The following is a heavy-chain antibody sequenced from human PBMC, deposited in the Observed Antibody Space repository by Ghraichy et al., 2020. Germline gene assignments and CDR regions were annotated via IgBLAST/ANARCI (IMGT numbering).Heavy chain of an antibody. J-gene: IGHJ4*02. D-gene: IGHD2-15*01. Sequence: GGSLRLSCAASGFTFSSYGMHWVRQAPGKGLEWVAFIRYDGSNKYYADSVKGRFTISRDNSKNTLYLQMNSLRAEDTAVYYCAKDGGIVVVERSAFNYWGQGTLVTVSS. V-gene: IGHV3-30*02. CDR2: IRYDGSNK. CDR1: GFTFSSYG. CDR3: AKDGGIVVVERSAFNY.